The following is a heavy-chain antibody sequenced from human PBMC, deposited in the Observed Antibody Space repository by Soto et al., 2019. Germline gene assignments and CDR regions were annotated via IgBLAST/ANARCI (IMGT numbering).Heavy chain of an antibody. V-gene: IGHV3-23*01. Sequence: GSLRLSCAASGFTFNNYAMSWVRQAPGKGLEWVSAIGGGGATSYYADSVKGRFTISRDNSKNTLYLQMNSLRAEDTAVYSCAKMGGYYDTRGKRYFDYWGQGTLVSVSS. CDR2: IGGGGATS. J-gene: IGHJ4*01. CDR1: GFTFNNYA. CDR3: AKMGGYYDTRGKRYFDY. D-gene: IGHD3-22*01.